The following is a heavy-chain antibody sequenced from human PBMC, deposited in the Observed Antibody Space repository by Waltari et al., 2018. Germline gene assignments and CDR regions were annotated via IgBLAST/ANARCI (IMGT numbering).Heavy chain of an antibody. CDR3: ARAPSNFYGMDV. CDR2: LDPNGGGI. CDR1: GYTFTGYY. V-gene: IGHV1-2*02. Sequence: QVQLVQSGAEVKKPGASVRVSCTASGYTFTGYYIHWVRQAPGQGLEWMGWLDPNGGGIKYAQKFQGRVTMTRDTFISTAYVELTRLESDDTAVYYCARAPSNFYGMDVWGQGTAVTVSS. J-gene: IGHJ6*02.